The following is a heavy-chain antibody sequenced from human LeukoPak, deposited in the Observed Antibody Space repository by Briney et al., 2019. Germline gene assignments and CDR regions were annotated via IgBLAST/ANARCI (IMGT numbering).Heavy chain of an antibody. J-gene: IGHJ3*02. D-gene: IGHD6-13*01. CDR3: ARAAGTRDAFDI. V-gene: IGHV3-30*04. CDR1: GFTFSSYA. Sequence: PGGSLRLSCAASGFTFSSYAMHWVRQAPGKGLEWVAVISYDGSNKYYADSVKGRFTISRDNSKNTLYLQMNSLRAEDTAVYYCARAAGTRDAFDIWGQGTMVTVSS. CDR2: ISYDGSNK.